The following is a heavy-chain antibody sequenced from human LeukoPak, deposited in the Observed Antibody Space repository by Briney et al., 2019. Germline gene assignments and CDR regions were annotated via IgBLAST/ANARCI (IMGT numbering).Heavy chain of an antibody. CDR1: GFTFSNYW. J-gene: IGHJ4*02. CDR3: ARDSLIQYGSGSYWGFDY. D-gene: IGHD3-10*01. CDR2: IKTDGSDK. V-gene: IGHV3-7*03. Sequence: PGGYLRLSCAASGFTFSNYWMSWVRQAPGKGPEWVGDIKTDGSDKYYVGSVKGRFTISRDNAKNSLYLQMNSLRAEDTAVYYCARDSLIQYGSGSYWGFDYWGQGILVTVSS.